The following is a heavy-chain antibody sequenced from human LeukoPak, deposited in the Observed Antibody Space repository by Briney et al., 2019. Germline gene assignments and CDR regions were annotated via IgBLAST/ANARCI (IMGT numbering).Heavy chain of an antibody. Sequence: SGPTRVNPTQTLTLTCTFSGFSLSTSGVGVGWIRQPPGKALEWLALIYWDDDKRYSPSLKSRLTITKDTSKNQVVLTMTNMDPVDTATYYCAHTSSGWYYLGVDYWGQGTLVAVSS. CDR3: AHTSSGWYYLGVDY. CDR1: GFSLSTSGVG. J-gene: IGHJ4*02. CDR2: IYWDDDK. D-gene: IGHD6-19*01. V-gene: IGHV2-5*02.